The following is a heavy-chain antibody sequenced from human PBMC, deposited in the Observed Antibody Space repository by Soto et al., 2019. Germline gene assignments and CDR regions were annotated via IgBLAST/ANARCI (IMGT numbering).Heavy chain of an antibody. Sequence: SQTLSLTCAISGDSASSNTAAWNWISQSPSRGLEWLGRAYYRTKWYNHYAVSVKGRITVNPDTSKNQFSLQLNSVTPEDTAVYYCARSGPGGYIDYWGQGTLVTVSS. CDR2: AYYRTKWYN. J-gene: IGHJ4*02. D-gene: IGHD3-22*01. CDR3: ARSGPGGYIDY. V-gene: IGHV6-1*01. CDR1: GDSASSNTAA.